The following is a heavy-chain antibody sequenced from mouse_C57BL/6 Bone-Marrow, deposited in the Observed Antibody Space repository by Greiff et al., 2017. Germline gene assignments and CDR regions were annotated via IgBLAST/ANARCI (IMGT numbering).Heavy chain of an antibody. J-gene: IGHJ2*01. V-gene: IGHV14-4*01. CDR3: SSFDGNYFDF. CDR1: GFNIKDAY. D-gene: IGHD2-3*01. Sequence: VQLQQSGAELVRPGASVKLSCTASGFNIKDAYIHWVKQRPEQGLEWIGWIDPEIGDTEYASKFQGKATITSATSSNTADLQLSSLTSEDTAVYYCSSFDGNYFDFWGQGTPLTVAS. CDR2: IDPEIGDT.